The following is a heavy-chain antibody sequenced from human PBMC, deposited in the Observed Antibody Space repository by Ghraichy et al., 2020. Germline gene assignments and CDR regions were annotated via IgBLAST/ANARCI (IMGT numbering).Heavy chain of an antibody. Sequence: SETLSLTCAVYGGSFSGYYWSWIRRPPGKGLGWIGEINHSGGTNYNPSLKSRVTISVDTSKNQFSLKLSSVTAADTAVYYCARERRGRSRGTYYYYGMDVWGQGTTVTVSS. CDR1: GGSFSGYY. CDR3: ARERRGRSRGTYYYYGMDV. D-gene: IGHD3-10*01. V-gene: IGHV4-34*01. J-gene: IGHJ6*02. CDR2: INHSGGT.